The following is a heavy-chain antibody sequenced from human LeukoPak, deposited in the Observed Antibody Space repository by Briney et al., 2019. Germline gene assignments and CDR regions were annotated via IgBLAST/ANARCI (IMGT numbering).Heavy chain of an antibody. CDR3: ARDPEQQLATYYGMDV. CDR2: INPSGGST. CDR1: GYTLTSYY. V-gene: IGHV1-46*01. D-gene: IGHD6-13*01. Sequence: ASVKVSCKASGYTLTSYYMHWVRQAPGQGLEWMGIINPSGGSTSYAQKFQGRVTMTRDTSTSTVYMELSSLRSEDTAVYYCARDPEQQLATYYGMDVWGQGTTVTVSS. J-gene: IGHJ6*02.